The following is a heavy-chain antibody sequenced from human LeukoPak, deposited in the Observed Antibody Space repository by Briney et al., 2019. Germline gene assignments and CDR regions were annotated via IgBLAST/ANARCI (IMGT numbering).Heavy chain of an antibody. V-gene: IGHV3-21*01. Sequence: GGSLRLSCAASGFTFSYYNINWVRQAPGKGLEWVSSISSSSSYIYYSDSVKGRFTISRDNAKNSLHLQMNSLRAEDTALYYCARARPGQWLLRDAFDIWGQGTMVTVSS. D-gene: IGHD6-19*01. CDR3: ARARPGQWLLRDAFDI. J-gene: IGHJ3*02. CDR1: GFTFSYYN. CDR2: ISSSSSYI.